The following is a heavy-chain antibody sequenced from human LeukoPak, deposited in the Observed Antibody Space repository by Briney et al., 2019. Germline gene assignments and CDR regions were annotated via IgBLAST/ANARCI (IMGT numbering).Heavy chain of an antibody. CDR3: AKPWSTTNVVATAFDS. CDR1: GFTFTTYA. V-gene: IGHV3-23*01. CDR2: ISGSGGST. D-gene: IGHD1-26*01. Sequence: GGSLRLSCAASGFTFTTYAMSWVRQAPGKGLEWVSAISGSGGSTNYADSVKGRFTISRDNSQNTLYLQMNSLRAEDTAVYYCAKPWSTTNVVATAFDSWDQGTLVTVSS. J-gene: IGHJ4*02.